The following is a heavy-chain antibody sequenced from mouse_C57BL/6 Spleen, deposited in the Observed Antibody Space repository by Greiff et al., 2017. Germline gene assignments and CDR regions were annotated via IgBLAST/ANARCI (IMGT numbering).Heavy chain of an antibody. CDR1: GYTFTSYW. CDR2: INPSNGGT. J-gene: IGHJ1*03. D-gene: IGHD1-1*01. CDR3: ARDSYYYGSSQAHWYFDV. V-gene: IGHV1-53*01. Sequence: QVQLQQPGTELVKPGASVKLSCKASGYTFTSYWMYWVKQRPGQGLEWIGNINPSNGGTNYNEKFKSKATLTVDKSSSTAYMQLSSLTSEDSAVYYCARDSYYYGSSQAHWYFDVWGTGTTVTVSS.